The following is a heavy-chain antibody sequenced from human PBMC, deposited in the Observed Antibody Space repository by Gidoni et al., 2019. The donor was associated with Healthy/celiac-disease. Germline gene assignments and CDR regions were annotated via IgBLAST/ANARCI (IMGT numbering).Heavy chain of an antibody. CDR3: ARMVRWLRFTWFDP. CDR1: GFSLSNARMG. V-gene: IGHV2-26*01. D-gene: IGHD5-12*01. J-gene: IGHJ5*02. Sequence: QVTLKESGPVLVKTTETLTLTCTVSGFSLSNARMGVSWIRQPPGKALEWLAHIFSNDEKSYSTSLKSRLTISKDTSKSQVVLTMTNMDPVDTATYYCARMVRWLRFTWFDPWGQGTLVTVSS. CDR2: IFSNDEK.